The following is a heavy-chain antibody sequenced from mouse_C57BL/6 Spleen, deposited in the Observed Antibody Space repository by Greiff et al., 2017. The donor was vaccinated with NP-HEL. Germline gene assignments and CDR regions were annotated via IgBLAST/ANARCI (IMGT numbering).Heavy chain of an antibody. J-gene: IGHJ3*01. CDR2: ISSGGSYT. Sequence: VQLKESGGDLVKPGGSLKLSCAASGFTFSSYGMSWVRQTPDKRLEWVATISSGGSYTYYPDSVKGRFTISRDNAKNTLYLQMSSLKSEDTAMYYCARPYYGSSPWFAYWGQGTLVTVSA. V-gene: IGHV5-6*01. CDR1: GFTFSSYG. CDR3: ARPYYGSSPWFAY. D-gene: IGHD1-1*01.